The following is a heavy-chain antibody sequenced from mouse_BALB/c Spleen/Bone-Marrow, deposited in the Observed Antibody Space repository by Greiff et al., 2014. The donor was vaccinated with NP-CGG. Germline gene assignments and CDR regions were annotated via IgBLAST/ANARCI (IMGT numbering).Heavy chain of an antibody. V-gene: IGHV2-6-7*01. Sequence: VQLQQSGPGLVAPSQSLSITCTVSGFSLTGYGVNWVRQPPGKGLEWLGMIWGDGSTDYNSALKSRLSISKDNSKSQVFLKMNSLQTDDTARYYCARVDYYGWGYFDVWGAGTTFTVSS. CDR3: ARVDYYGWGYFDV. CDR1: GFSLTGYG. D-gene: IGHD1-2*01. J-gene: IGHJ1*01. CDR2: IWGDGST.